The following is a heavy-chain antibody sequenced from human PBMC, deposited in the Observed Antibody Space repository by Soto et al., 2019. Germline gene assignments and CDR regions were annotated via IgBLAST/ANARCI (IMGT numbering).Heavy chain of an antibody. CDR1: GFIFSGSA. J-gene: IGHJ4*02. Sequence: GGSLRLSCAASGFIFSGSAVHWVRQASGKGLEWVGRILSKAGNYATAYPASMKGRFTISRDDSENTAFLQMNSLKTEDTAVYNCIRGGSPYYYDYWGQGTLVTVSS. CDR2: ILSKAGNYAT. CDR3: IRGGSPYYYDY. V-gene: IGHV3-73*01.